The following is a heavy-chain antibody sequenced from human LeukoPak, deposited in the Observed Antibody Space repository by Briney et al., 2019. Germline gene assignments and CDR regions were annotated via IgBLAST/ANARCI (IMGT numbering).Heavy chain of an antibody. CDR1: VFSFSSYP. J-gene: IGHJ4*02. D-gene: IGHD5-18*01. CDR3: AKESGTAMAPVDY. Sequence: GGSMTLSCAASVFSFSSYPMSWVRHAPGKGLEWVSAISGSGGSTYYADSVKGRFTISRDNSKNTLYLQMNSLRAEDTAVYYCAKESGTAMAPVDYWGQGTLVTVSS. CDR2: ISGSGGST. V-gene: IGHV3-23*01.